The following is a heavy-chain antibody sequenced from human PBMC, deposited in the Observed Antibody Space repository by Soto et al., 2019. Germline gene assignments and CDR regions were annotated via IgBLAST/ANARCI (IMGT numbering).Heavy chain of an antibody. CDR2: IWYDGSNK. J-gene: IGHJ4*02. D-gene: IGHD2-15*01. CDR3: ATYGGDCSSGTCFDF. CDR1: GFTFCSYG. V-gene: IGHV3-33*03. Sequence: QVQLMESGGGVVQPGRSLRLSCAASGFTFCSYGMHWVRQAPGKGLEWGERIWYDGSNKYYADSVKDRFNISRDNSNNILDMLMNSLRAEDTAVYYCATYGGDCSSGTCFDFCGQGTLVTVSS.